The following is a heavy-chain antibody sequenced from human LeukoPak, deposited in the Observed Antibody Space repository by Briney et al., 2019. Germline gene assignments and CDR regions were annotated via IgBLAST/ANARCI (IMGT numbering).Heavy chain of an antibody. Sequence: SSETLSLTCAVYGGSFSGYYWSSIRQPPGKGLEWIGEINHSGSTNYNPSLKSRVTISVDTSKNQFSLKLSSVTAADTDVYYCARGSRWLQFDYWGQGTLVTVSS. V-gene: IGHV4-34*01. D-gene: IGHD5-24*01. CDR3: ARGSRWLQFDY. CDR2: INHSGST. J-gene: IGHJ4*02. CDR1: GGSFSGYY.